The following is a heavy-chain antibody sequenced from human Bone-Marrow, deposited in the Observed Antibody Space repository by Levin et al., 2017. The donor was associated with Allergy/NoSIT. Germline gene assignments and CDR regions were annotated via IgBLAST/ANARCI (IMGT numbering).Heavy chain of an antibody. CDR3: ARSPPAHCSGESCYTYTGYDP. CDR2: IDSTSYWI. V-gene: IGHV3-21*01. J-gene: IGHJ5*02. Sequence: GGSLRLSCTGSGFDFDSYTMNWVRQAPEKGLEWVSSIDSTSYWIYYADSVKGRFYISRDNAGNSLFLEMNRLRADDTAVYYCARSPPAHCSGESCYTYTGYDPWGQGTQVTVSS. CDR1: GFDFDSYT. D-gene: IGHD2-15*01.